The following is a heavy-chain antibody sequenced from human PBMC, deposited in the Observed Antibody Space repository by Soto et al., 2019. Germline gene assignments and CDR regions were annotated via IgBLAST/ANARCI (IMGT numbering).Heavy chain of an antibody. CDR2: ISAYNGNT. D-gene: IGHD3-3*01. V-gene: IGHV1-18*01. CDR3: ARDWGPVTIFGVVIPNNWFDP. Sequence: ASVKVSCKASGYTFTIYGISWVRQAPGQGLEWMGWISAYNGNTNYAQKLQGRVTMTTDTSTSTAYMELRSLRSDDTAVYYCARDWGPVTIFGVVIPNNWFDPWGQGTLVTVSS. J-gene: IGHJ5*02. CDR1: GYTFTIYG.